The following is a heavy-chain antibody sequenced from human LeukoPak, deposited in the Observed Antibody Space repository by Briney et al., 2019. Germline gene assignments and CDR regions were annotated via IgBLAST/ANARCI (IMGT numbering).Heavy chain of an antibody. D-gene: IGHD2-21*02. Sequence: GGSLRLSCAASGFTFSSYAMSWVRQAPGKGLEWVSYISSSGSTIYYADSVKGRFTISRDNAKNSLYLQMNSLRAEDTAVYYCAVAPLAYCGGDRYAPKTDAFDIWGQGTMVTVSS. CDR2: ISSSGSTI. CDR3: AVAPLAYCGGDRYAPKTDAFDI. J-gene: IGHJ3*02. V-gene: IGHV3-48*04. CDR1: GFTFSSYA.